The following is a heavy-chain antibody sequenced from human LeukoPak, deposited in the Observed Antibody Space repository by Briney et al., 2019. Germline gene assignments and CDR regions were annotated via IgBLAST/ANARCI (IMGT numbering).Heavy chain of an antibody. J-gene: IGHJ4*02. CDR1: GGSFSSYF. D-gene: IGHD6-13*01. CDR3: ARGRRIGVSSWRTFDY. V-gene: IGHV4-59*12. Sequence: SETLSLTCTVSGGSFSSYFWSWIRQPPGKGLEWIGYIYYSGSTHYNSSLKSRVTISLDTSKNQFSLKLSSVTAADTAVYYCARGRRIGVSSWRTFDYWGQGTLVTVSS. CDR2: IYYSGST.